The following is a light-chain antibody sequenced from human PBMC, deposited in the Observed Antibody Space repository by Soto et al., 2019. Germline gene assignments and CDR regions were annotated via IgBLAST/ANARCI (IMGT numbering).Light chain of an antibody. CDR1: SSNIGSKS. CDR3: SSYTSSNTLV. CDR2: EVT. V-gene: IGLV1-44*01. Sequence: QSVLTQPPSVSGTPGQRVTISCSGTSSNIGSKSVSWYQHLPQTAPKLMIYEVTNRPSGVSNRFSGSKSGSTASLTISGLQSEDEADYYCSSYTSSNTLVFGTGTKVTVL. J-gene: IGLJ1*01.